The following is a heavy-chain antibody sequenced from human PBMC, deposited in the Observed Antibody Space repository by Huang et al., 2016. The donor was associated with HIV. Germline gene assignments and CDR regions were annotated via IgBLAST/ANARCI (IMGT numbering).Heavy chain of an antibody. V-gene: IGHV3-7*02. J-gene: IGHJ6*02. D-gene: IGHD1-7*01. CDR1: TFTFGAYW. Sequence: VESGGRSVQPGGSIKLSCVGSTFTFGAYWMSWVRQPPGKGIEGVANIKQDESEKYYVDSVKGRFNISRDNARKVLFLEMDNLRVEDTAMYFCATKTAGMDIWGQGTTVTVSS. CDR3: ATKTAGMDI. CDR2: IKQDESEK.